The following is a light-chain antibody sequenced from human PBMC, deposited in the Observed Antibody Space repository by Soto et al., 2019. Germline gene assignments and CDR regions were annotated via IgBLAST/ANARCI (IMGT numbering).Light chain of an antibody. Sequence: EVVLTQSPATLSLSPGERATLSCRASKSVSIYLAWYQKKRGQSPRLLIYDASKRATGIPARFSGSGSGTDFTLTISSLEPDDFAVYSCQQRTNWPTFGQGTEVEIK. CDR1: KSVSIY. CDR2: DAS. J-gene: IGKJ1*01. CDR3: QQRTNWPT. V-gene: IGKV3-11*01.